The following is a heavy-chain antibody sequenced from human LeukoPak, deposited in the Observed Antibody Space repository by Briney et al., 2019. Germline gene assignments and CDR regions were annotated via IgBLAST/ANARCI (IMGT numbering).Heavy chain of an antibody. D-gene: IGHD6-6*01. V-gene: IGHV3-21*01. J-gene: IGHJ4*02. CDR1: GFTFSSYS. Sequence: GGSLRLSCAASGFTFSSYSMNWVRQAPGKGLEWVSSISSSSSYIYYADSVKGRFTISRDNAKNSLYLQMNSLRAEDTAVYYCAREGSSSPEVGYWGQGTLVTVSS. CDR3: AREGSSSPEVGY. CDR2: ISSSSSYI.